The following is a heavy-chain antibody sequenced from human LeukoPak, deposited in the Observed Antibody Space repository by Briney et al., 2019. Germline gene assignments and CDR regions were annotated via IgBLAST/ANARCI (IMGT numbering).Heavy chain of an antibody. J-gene: IGHJ4*02. V-gene: IGHV4-4*07. D-gene: IGHD3-3*01. CDR2: IYTSGST. CDR1: GGSISSYY. Sequence: SETLSLTCPVSGGSISSYYWSWIRQPAGKGLEWIGRIYTSGSTNYNPSLKSRVTMSVDTSKNQFSLKLRSVTAADTAVYYCARSFDFWSGYYTSFDYWGQGTLVTVSS. CDR3: ARSFDFWSGYYTSFDY.